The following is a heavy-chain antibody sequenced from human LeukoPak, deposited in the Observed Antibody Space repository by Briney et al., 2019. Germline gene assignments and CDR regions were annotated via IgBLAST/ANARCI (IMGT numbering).Heavy chain of an antibody. D-gene: IGHD6-19*01. CDR3: ARATAVAGTDY. V-gene: IGHV3-74*01. CDR1: GFTFSSYW. Sequence: GGSLRLSCAASGFTFSSYWMHWVRQAPGKGLVWVSRINSDGYSISYADSVKGRFTTSRENAKNTLYLQMNSLSVEDTAVYYCARATAVAGTDYWGQGTLVTVSS. J-gene: IGHJ4*02. CDR2: INSDGYSI.